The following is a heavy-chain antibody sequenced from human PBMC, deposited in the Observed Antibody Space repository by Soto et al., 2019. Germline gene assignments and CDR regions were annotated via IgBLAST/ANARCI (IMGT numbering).Heavy chain of an antibody. V-gene: IGHV4-31*03. D-gene: IGHD4-17*01. CDR2: IYYSGST. CDR3: ARDCTLYGEKWFDP. Sequence: QVQLQESGPGLVKPSQTLSLTCTVSGGSISSGGYYWSWIRQHPGKGLEWIGYIYYSGSTYFNPSLKSRVTIPVDTSKNQFSLKLSSVTAADTAVYYCARDCTLYGEKWFDPWGQGTLVTVSS. CDR1: GGSISSGGYY. J-gene: IGHJ5*02.